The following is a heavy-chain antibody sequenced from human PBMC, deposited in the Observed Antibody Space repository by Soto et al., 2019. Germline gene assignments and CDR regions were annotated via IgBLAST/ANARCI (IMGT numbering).Heavy chain of an antibody. CDR3: AKDGPTKDQLSNWFDP. Sequence: PGGSLRLSCPASGFNFSRYSMSWVRQATGKGLEWVSANTGSGENTYYADCVKFRFTISRDNSKNTLYLQMNSRRAEDTAVYYCAKDGPTKDQLSNWFDPWGQGTLVTVSS. CDR2: NTGSGENT. J-gene: IGHJ5*02. D-gene: IGHD2-2*01. CDR1: GFNFSRYS. V-gene: IGHV3-23*01.